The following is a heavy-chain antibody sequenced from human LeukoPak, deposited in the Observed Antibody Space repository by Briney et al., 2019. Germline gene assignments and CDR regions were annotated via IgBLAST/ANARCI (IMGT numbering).Heavy chain of an antibody. D-gene: IGHD1-26*01. J-gene: IGHJ4*02. V-gene: IGHV3-74*01. CDR1: GFTFSSYW. Sequence: GGSLRLSCAASGFTFSSYWMHWVRQAPGKGLVWVSRINSDGSSTSYADSVKGRFTISRDNAKNTLYLQMDSLRAEDTAVYYCARVPDSGSAIDYWGQGTLVTVSS. CDR2: INSDGSST. CDR3: ARVPDSGSAIDY.